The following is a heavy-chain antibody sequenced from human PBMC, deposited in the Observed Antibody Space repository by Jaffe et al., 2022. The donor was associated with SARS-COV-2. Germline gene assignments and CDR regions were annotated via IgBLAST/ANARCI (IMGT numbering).Heavy chain of an antibody. D-gene: IGHD2-2*01. CDR3: AKNKVSSTVWNDACDI. V-gene: IGHV3-21*01. CDR2: ISSSSNYF. CDR1: GITFSTYT. Sequence: EVQLVESGGGLVKPGGSLRLSCEATGITFSTYTMNWVRQAPGKGLEWVSSISSSSNYFYYADSVRGRFTVSRDNAKNSLFLQMNSLRAEDTAVYYCAKNKVSSTVWNDACDIWGQGTLVTVSS. J-gene: IGHJ3*02.